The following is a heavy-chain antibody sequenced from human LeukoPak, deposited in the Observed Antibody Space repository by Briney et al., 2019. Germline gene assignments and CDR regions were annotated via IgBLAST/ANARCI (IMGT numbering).Heavy chain of an antibody. CDR3: AKDAANPTAPDFWSGSYYFDY. V-gene: IGHV3-23*01. Sequence: PGGSLRLSCAASGFTFSSYGMHWVRQAPVKGLEWVSAISGSGGSTYYADSVKGRFTISRDNSKNTLYLQMNSLRAEDTAIYYCAKDAANPTAPDFWSGSYYFDYWGQGTLVTVSS. J-gene: IGHJ4*02. CDR2: ISGSGGST. D-gene: IGHD3-3*01. CDR1: GFTFSSYG.